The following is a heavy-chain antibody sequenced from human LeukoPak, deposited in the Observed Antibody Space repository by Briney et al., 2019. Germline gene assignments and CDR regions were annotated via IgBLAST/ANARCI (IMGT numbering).Heavy chain of an antibody. Sequence: SETLSLTCAVYGGSFSGYYWSWIRQPPGKGLEWSGEINHSGSTNYNPSLKSRVTISVDTSKNQFSLKLSSVTAADTAVYYCARTSDFWSGYHDYWGQGTLVTVSS. CDR2: INHSGST. CDR3: ARTSDFWSGYHDY. V-gene: IGHV4-34*01. J-gene: IGHJ4*02. D-gene: IGHD3-3*01. CDR1: GGSFSGYY.